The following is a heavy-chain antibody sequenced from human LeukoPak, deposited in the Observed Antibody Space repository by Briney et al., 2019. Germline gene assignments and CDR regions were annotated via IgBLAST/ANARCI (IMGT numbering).Heavy chain of an antibody. CDR2: IKQDGSEK. D-gene: IGHD4-17*01. Sequence: GGSLRLSCAASGFTFSSYWMSWVRQAPGKGLEWVANIKQDGSEKYYADSVKGRFTISRDNAKNSLYLQMNSLRAEDTAVYYCARDYGDYSWYFDLWGRGTLVTVSS. J-gene: IGHJ2*01. CDR1: GFTFSSYW. V-gene: IGHV3-7*01. CDR3: ARDYGDYSWYFDL.